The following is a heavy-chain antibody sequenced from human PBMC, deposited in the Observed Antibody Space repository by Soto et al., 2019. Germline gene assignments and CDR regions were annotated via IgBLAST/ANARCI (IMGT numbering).Heavy chain of an antibody. Sequence: PVGSLRLSCAVSGFTFDDNAMHWVRQAPEKGLEWVSGINWKSDIGYADAVKGRFTISRDNAENSLYLKMNSLRVEDTALYYCAISQDRGWRTTFIYWGQGTQVTVSS. D-gene: IGHD3-16*01. CDR1: GFTFDDNA. V-gene: IGHV3-9*01. J-gene: IGHJ4*02. CDR3: AISQDRGWRTTFIY. CDR2: INWKSDI.